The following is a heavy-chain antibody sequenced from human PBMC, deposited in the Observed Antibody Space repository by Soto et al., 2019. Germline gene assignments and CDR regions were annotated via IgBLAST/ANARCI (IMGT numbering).Heavy chain of an antibody. Sequence: QITLKESGPTLVKPTQTLTLTCTFSVFSLSSTRMAVGWIRQPPGKALEWLALIYWDDDKRYSPFLKSRLTITKDTSKHQVVLTLSNMAPVDTARYYCAHIVVAGLGYYFDYWGQGTLVTVSS. CDR1: VFSLSSTRMA. CDR2: IYWDDDK. J-gene: IGHJ4*02. CDR3: AHIVVAGLGYYFDY. V-gene: IGHV2-5*02. D-gene: IGHD6-19*01.